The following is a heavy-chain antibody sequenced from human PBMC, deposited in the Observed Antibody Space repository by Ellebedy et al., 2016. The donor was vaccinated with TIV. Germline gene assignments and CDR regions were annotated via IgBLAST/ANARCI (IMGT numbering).Heavy chain of an antibody. J-gene: IGHJ4*02. Sequence: PGGSLRLSCAASGFSFGGFAMSWVRQAPGKGLQWVSTTSGSGGTTYYADSVRGRFTVSRDNSKNSLYLQVNSLRAEDTAVYYCVRGQSSGVGAPYWGQGTRVTVSS. CDR3: VRGQSSGVGAPY. CDR1: GFSFGGFA. D-gene: IGHD1-26*01. V-gene: IGHV3-23*01. CDR2: TSGSGGTT.